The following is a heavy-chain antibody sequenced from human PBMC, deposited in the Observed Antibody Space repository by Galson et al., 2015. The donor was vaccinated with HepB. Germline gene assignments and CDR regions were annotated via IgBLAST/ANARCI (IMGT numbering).Heavy chain of an antibody. Sequence: QVQLQESGPGLVKPSGTLSPTCTVSGASMNSDYWSWVRQSPGKGLEGMGHVRNIGSTAYNPSLTGPVTISLDKSKSQFSLKLTSVIAADTAVYYCARGRRGGIQLWRMYYYMDVWGKGTTVTVSS. V-gene: IGHV4-59*01. J-gene: IGHJ6*03. CDR1: GASMNSDY. CDR3: ARGRRGGIQLWRMYYYMDV. D-gene: IGHD1-1*01. CDR2: VRNIGST.